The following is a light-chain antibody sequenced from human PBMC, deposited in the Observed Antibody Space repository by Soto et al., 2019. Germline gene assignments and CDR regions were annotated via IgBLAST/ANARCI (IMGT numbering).Light chain of an antibody. CDR2: GAS. J-gene: IGKJ1*01. CDR3: LHDHNYPWT. Sequence: AIQMTQSPSSLSASVGDRVTITCRASQVIRNDLGWYQQKPGKAPKLLIYGASNLQSGVPSRFSGRGSGTDFTLTITSLQPEDFATYYCLHDHNYPWTFGQGTKVDIK. V-gene: IGKV1-6*01. CDR1: QVIRND.